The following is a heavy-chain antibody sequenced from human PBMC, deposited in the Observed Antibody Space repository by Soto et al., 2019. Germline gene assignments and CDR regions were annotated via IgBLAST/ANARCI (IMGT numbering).Heavy chain of an antibody. CDR2: INAGNGNT. CDR1: GYTFTSYA. Sequence: QVQLVQSGAEVKKPGASVKVSCKASGYTFTSYAMHWVRQAPGQRLEWMGWINAGNGNTKYSQKFQGRVTITRDTSARTACMELSSMRSEDTAVYGCAGGGRLYCYFDLWGRGTLVTVSS. V-gene: IGHV1-3*01. D-gene: IGHD1-26*01. J-gene: IGHJ2*01. CDR3: AGGGRLYCYFDL.